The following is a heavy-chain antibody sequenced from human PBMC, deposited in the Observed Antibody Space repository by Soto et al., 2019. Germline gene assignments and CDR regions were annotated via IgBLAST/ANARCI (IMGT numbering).Heavy chain of an antibody. CDR1: GFTFADYT. CDR2: ITGNTLNI. J-gene: IGHJ6*04. V-gene: IGHV3-23*01. Sequence: EVQLLESGGGLVQTGGSLRLSCVGSGFTFADYTMSWVRQAPGKGLEWVSAITGNTLNIYYADSVKGRFTISRDNSRNTLSLQMDSLRAEDTAVYYCGNRRTTVSTVSVWGKGTTVTVSS. CDR3: GNRRTTVSTVSV. D-gene: IGHD4-4*01.